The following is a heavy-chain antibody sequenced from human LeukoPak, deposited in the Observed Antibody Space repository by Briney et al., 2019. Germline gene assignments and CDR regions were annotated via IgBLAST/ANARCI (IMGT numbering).Heavy chain of an antibody. CDR1: GYTFTSYD. D-gene: IGHD5-24*01. Sequence: ASVQVSCKASGYTFTSYDINWVRHATAQGLEWMGWMNTNSGNTGYAQKFQGRANMTRSTSISTAYMELSRLRSEDTDVYYCARPKMDGDWFDPWGQGTLVTVSS. CDR2: MNTNSGNT. J-gene: IGHJ5*02. CDR3: ARPKMDGDWFDP. V-gene: IGHV1-8*01.